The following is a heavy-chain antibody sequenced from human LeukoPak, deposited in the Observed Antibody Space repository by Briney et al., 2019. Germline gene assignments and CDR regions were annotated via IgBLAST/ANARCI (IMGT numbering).Heavy chain of an antibody. CDR2: ISYDGSNK. Sequence: GGSLGLSCAASGFTFSSYGMHWVRQPPSKGMEWVAVISYDGSNKYYADSVKGRFTISRDNSKNTLYLQMNSLRAEDTAVYYCAKNEEDMTTVYYFDYWGQGTLVTVSS. CDR3: AKNEEDMTTVYYFDY. D-gene: IGHD4-17*01. J-gene: IGHJ4*02. CDR1: GFTFSSYG. V-gene: IGHV3-30*18.